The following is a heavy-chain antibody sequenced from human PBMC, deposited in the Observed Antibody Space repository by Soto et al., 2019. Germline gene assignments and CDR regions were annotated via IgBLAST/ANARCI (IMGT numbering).Heavy chain of an antibody. V-gene: IGHV3-30*03. Sequence: QVQLVESGGGVVQPGRSLRLSCAASGFTVNNYGMHWVRQAPGKGLERVAILAHDGRTTYFGDSVRGRFTVSRDESENTLYLQMNNLRTEDTAVYYCARDWGSSGWFNWFDPWGQGILVIVSS. CDR1: GFTVNNYG. J-gene: IGHJ5*02. CDR3: ARDWGSSGWFNWFDP. CDR2: LAHDGRTT. D-gene: IGHD6-19*01.